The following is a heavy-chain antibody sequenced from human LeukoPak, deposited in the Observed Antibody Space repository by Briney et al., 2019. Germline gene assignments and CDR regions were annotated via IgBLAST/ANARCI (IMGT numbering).Heavy chain of an antibody. CDR2: ISYDGSNK. V-gene: IGHV3-30*04. J-gene: IGHJ4*02. CDR1: GFTFSSYA. D-gene: IGHD2-2*01. Sequence: PGGSLRLSCAASGFTFSSYAMHWVRQAPGKGLEWVAVISYDGSNKYYADSVKGRFTISRDNSKNTLYLQMNSLRAEDTAVYYCARGRDVRSSTSCTGYWGQGTLVTVSS. CDR3: ARGRDVRSSTSCTGY.